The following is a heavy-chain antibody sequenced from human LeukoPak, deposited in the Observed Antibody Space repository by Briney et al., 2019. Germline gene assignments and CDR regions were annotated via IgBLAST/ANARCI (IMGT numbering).Heavy chain of an antibody. CDR2: IYHSGST. CDR1: GGSISSSNW. V-gene: IGHV4-4*01. D-gene: IGHD6-19*01. Sequence: SETLSLTCAVSGGSISSSNWWSWVRQPPGKGLEWIGEIYHSGSTNYNPSLKSRVTISVDKSKNQFSLKLSSVTAADTAVYCCARAGYSSGWSGAFDIWGQGTMVTVSS. CDR3: ARAGYSSGWSGAFDI. J-gene: IGHJ3*02.